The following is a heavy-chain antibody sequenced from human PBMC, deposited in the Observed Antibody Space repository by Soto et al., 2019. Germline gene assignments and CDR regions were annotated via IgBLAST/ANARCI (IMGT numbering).Heavy chain of an antibody. CDR3: VRIEYGLDV. Sequence: EVQLVQSGGGRVQPGGSLKLSCEASGFTFSVSAIHWVRLASGEGLEWVGRIRTRKNRYVTTYAALVKGRFSLSRDDSKNTAYLQMNSLKTEDTAVYYCVRIEYGLDVWGQGTTVIVS. V-gene: IGHV3-73*02. J-gene: IGHJ6*02. CDR2: IRTRKNRYVT. CDR1: GFTFSVSA. D-gene: IGHD6-6*01.